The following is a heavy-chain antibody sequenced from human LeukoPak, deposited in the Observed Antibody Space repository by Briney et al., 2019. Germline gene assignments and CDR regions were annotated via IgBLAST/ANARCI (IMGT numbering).Heavy chain of an antibody. J-gene: IGHJ5*02. CDR3: AKSPLYSGSYYASEQYNWFDP. D-gene: IGHD1-26*01. V-gene: IGHV1-69*05. CDR2: IIPIFGTA. Sequence: GASVKVSCKASGGTFSSYAISWVRQAPGQGLEWMGGIIPIFGTANYAQKFQGRVTITTDESTSTAYMELSSLRSEDTAVYYCAKSPLYSGSYYASEQYNWFDPWGQGTLVTVSS. CDR1: GGTFSSYA.